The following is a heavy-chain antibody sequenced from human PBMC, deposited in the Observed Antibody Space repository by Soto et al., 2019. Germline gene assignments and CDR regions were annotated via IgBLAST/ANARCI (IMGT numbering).Heavy chain of an antibody. D-gene: IGHD1-1*01. Sequence: QVQLVQSGAEMKKPGASVKVSCKASGYTFTSYGFTWVRQAPGQGLEWMGWISAYNDNTNYAQKLQGRVTMTTDTSTTTAYMELRSLRSDDTAVYYCAISGPGESDYYYMDFWGKGTTVTVSS. CDR2: ISAYNDNT. V-gene: IGHV1-18*01. CDR3: AISGPGESDYYYMDF. J-gene: IGHJ6*03. CDR1: GYTFTSYG.